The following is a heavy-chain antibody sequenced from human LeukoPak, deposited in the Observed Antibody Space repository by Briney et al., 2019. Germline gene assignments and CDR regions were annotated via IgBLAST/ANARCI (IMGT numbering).Heavy chain of an antibody. J-gene: IGHJ4*02. CDR3: AREETNDYGDYYFDY. D-gene: IGHD4-17*01. CDR2: IYYSGST. CDR1: GGSISSSSYY. V-gene: IGHV4-39*02. Sequence: SETLSLTCTVSGGSISSSSYYWGWIRQPPGKGLEWIGSIYYSGSTYYNPSLKSRVTISVDTSKNQFSLKLSSVTAADTAVYYCAREETNDYGDYYFDYWGQGTLVTVSS.